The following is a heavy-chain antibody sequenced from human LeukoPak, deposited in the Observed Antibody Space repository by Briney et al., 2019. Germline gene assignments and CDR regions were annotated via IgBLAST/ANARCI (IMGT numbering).Heavy chain of an antibody. CDR3: AKDGYDFWSAYQIDL. V-gene: IGHV3-23*01. Sequence: PGGSLRLSCAASGYTFSNYAMTWARQAPGKGLESVSAISGSDGSTYYSDSVTGRFSISRDNAKDTLYLQMTSLRTDDTAVYYCAKDGYDFWSAYQIDLWGQGTLVTVSS. CDR1: GYTFSNYA. J-gene: IGHJ5*02. CDR2: ISGSDGST. D-gene: IGHD3-3*01.